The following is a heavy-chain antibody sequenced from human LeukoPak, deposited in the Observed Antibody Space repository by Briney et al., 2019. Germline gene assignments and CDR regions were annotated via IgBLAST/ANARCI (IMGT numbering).Heavy chain of an antibody. Sequence: SQTLSLTSAISADSVSSNSAAWNCIRESPSRGLEWLGRTYYRSKWYTDYAVSVKSRITINPDTSKNQSSLKLSSVTAADTAVNYWAREETGEPYFCAYCGKGTLVTVSS. V-gene: IGHV6-1*01. J-gene: IGHJ4*02. CDR1: ADSVSSNSAA. CDR3: AREETGEPYFCAY. CDR2: TYYRSKWYT. D-gene: IGHD1-14*01.